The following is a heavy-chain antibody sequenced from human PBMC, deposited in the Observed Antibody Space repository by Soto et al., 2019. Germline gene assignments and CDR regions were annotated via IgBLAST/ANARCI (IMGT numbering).Heavy chain of an antibody. CDR3: TAALGCLVKGGWPDFDY. CDR1: GFSLTNSGVG. CDR2: IYWDDEK. Sequence: QITLKESGPTLVKPTQTLTLTCSFSGFSLTNSGVGVGWIRQPPGKALEWLAFIYWDDEKHYRPSLQSRLTVTKAPATDQVGPPITPLAPSAKSTSWGTAALGCLVKGGWPDFDYWCQGTLVIVTS. V-gene: IGHV2-5*02. D-gene: IGHD6-25*01. J-gene: IGHJ4*02.